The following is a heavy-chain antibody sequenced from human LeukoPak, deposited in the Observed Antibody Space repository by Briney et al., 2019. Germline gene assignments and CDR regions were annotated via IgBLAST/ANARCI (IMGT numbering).Heavy chain of an antibody. D-gene: IGHD3-22*01. J-gene: IGHJ4*02. CDR2: IWYDGSNK. V-gene: IGHV3-33*01. CDR3: ARDSRRGDTYYYGSSGPSYFDY. CDR1: GFTFTGYG. Sequence: GGSLRLSCAASGFTFTGYGMHWVRQAPGKGLQWVAVIWYDGSNKYYADSVKGRFTISRDNSKNTLYLQMNSLRAEDTAVYYCARDSRRGDTYYYGSSGPSYFDYWGQGTLVTVSS.